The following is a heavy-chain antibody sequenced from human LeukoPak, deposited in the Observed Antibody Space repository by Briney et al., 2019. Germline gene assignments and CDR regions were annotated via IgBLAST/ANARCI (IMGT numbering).Heavy chain of an antibody. V-gene: IGHV3-53*01. Sequence: PGGSLRLSCAASGFTVSSNYMSWVRQAPGKGLEWVSVIYSGGSTYYADSVKGRFTIPRDNAKNSLYLQMNSLRAEDTAVYYCARGLWFREDFDYWGQGTLVTVSS. CDR3: ARGLWFREDFDY. D-gene: IGHD3-10*01. CDR1: GFTVSSNY. J-gene: IGHJ4*02. CDR2: IYSGGST.